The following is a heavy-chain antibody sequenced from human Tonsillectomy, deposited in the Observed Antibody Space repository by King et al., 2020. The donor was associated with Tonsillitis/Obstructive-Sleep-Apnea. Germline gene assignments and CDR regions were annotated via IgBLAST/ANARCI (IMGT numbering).Heavy chain of an antibody. CDR2: IWYDGSNK. D-gene: IGHD6-19*01. V-gene: IGHV3-33*01. J-gene: IGHJ4*02. Sequence: VQLVESGGGVVQPGRSLRLSCAASGFTFSSYGMHWVRQAPGKGLEWVAVIWYDGSNKYYADSVKCRFTISRDNSKNTLYLQMNSLRAEDTAVYYCARENGKQWLVRYHFDYWGQGTLVTVSS. CDR1: GFTFSSYG. CDR3: ARENGKQWLVRYHFDY.